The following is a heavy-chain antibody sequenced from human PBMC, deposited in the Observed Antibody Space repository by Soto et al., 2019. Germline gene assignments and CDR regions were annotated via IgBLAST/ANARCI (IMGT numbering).Heavy chain of an antibody. Sequence: PGGSLRLSCAASGFTFSSYAMSWVRQAPGKGLEWVSAISGSGGSTYYADSVKGRFTISRDNSKNTLYLQVNSLRAEDTAVYYCAKDSSGYPGGYFDYWGQGTLVTVSS. D-gene: IGHD3-22*01. CDR2: ISGSGGST. CDR1: GFTFSSYA. V-gene: IGHV3-23*01. CDR3: AKDSSGYPGGYFDY. J-gene: IGHJ4*02.